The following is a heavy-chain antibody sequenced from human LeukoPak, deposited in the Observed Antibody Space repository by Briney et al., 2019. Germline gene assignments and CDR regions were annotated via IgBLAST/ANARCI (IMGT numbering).Heavy chain of an antibody. V-gene: IGHV4-38-2*02. CDR3: AKKVVTPIHNWFDP. Sequence: SETLSLTCTVSGYSISSGYYWGWIRQPPGKGLEWIGSIYHSGSTYYNPSLKSRVTISVDTSKNQFSLKLGSVTAADTAVYYCAKKVVTPIHNWFDPWGQGTLVTVSS. D-gene: IGHD4-23*01. CDR1: GYSISSGYY. CDR2: IYHSGST. J-gene: IGHJ5*02.